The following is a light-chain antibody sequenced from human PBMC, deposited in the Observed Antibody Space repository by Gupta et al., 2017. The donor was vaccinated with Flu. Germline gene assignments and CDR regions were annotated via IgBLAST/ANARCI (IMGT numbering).Light chain of an antibody. CDR1: QSIDNY. CDR3: QQSYGTPWT. V-gene: IGKV1-39*01. CDR2: AAS. J-gene: IGKJ1*01. Sequence: PSSVSASVGYRVSITCRAGQSIDNYLNWYQQKPGKAPKLLIYAASNLQSGVPSRFGGSGSGTDFTLTISSLQPEDFATYYCQQSYGTPWTFGQGTRVEI.